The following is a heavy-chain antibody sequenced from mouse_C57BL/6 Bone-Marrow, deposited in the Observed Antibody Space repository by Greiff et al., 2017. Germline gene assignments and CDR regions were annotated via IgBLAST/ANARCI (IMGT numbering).Heavy chain of an antibody. CDR3: ARGGGFTTVVATYWYFDV. J-gene: IGHJ1*03. D-gene: IGHD1-1*01. V-gene: IGHV5-4*03. Sequence: EVMLVESGGGLVKPGGSLKLSCAASGFTFSSYAMSWVRQTPEKGLEWVATISDGGSYTSYPDNVKGRFTISRDNAKNNLYLQMSHLKSEDTAIYYCARGGGFTTVVATYWYFDVWGTGTTVTVSS. CDR1: GFTFSSYA. CDR2: ISDGGSYT.